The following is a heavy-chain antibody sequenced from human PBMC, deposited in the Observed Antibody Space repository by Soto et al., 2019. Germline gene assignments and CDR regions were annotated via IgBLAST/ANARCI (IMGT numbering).Heavy chain of an antibody. CDR1: GFTFSSFG. D-gene: IGHD6-19*01. V-gene: IGHV3-30*18. Sequence: QVQLVESGGGVVQPGRSLRLSCAASGFTFSSFGMHWVRQAPGKGLEWVAVISHDGSLKYYGDSVKDRFTISRDNSKNTLDLQMDSLRAEDTALYYCAKEGLPVAATGCDIWGQGTMVTVSS. CDR2: ISHDGSLK. J-gene: IGHJ3*02. CDR3: AKEGLPVAATGCDI.